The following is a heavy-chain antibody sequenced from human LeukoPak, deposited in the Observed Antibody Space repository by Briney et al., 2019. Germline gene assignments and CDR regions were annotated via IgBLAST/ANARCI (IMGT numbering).Heavy chain of an antibody. Sequence: PSETLSLTCAVYGGSFSGYYWSWIRRPPGKGLEWIGEINHSGSTNCNPSLKSRVTISVDTSKNQFSLKLSSVTAADTAVYYCARGQLYYDFWSGSNWFDPWGQGTLVTVSS. J-gene: IGHJ5*02. CDR2: INHSGST. CDR1: GGSFSGYY. D-gene: IGHD3-3*01. CDR3: ARGQLYYDFWSGSNWFDP. V-gene: IGHV4-34*01.